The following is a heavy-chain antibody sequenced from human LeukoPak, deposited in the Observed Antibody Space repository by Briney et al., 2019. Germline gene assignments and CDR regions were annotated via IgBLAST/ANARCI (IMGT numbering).Heavy chain of an antibody. CDR3: ARDHYGSGKGWFDP. Sequence: SETLSLTCTVSGGSISSYYWSWIRQPPGKGLEWIGYIYYSGSTNYNPSLKSRVTISVDTSKNQFSLKLSSVTAADTAVYYCARDHYGSGKGWFDPWGQGTLVTVSS. CDR2: IYYSGST. CDR1: GGSISSYY. J-gene: IGHJ5*02. V-gene: IGHV4-59*01. D-gene: IGHD3-10*01.